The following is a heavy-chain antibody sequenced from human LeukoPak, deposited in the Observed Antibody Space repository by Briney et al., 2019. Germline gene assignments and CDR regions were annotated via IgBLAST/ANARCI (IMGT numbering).Heavy chain of an antibody. CDR2: IYHSGST. Sequence: ASETLSLTCAVSGGSISSSNWWSWVRPPPGKGLEWIGEIYHSGSTNYNPSLKSRVTISVDKSKNQFSLKLSSVTAADTAVYYCARRSSSWTHYFDYWGQGTLVTVSS. CDR1: GGSISSSNW. D-gene: IGHD6-13*01. CDR3: ARRSSSWTHYFDY. J-gene: IGHJ4*02. V-gene: IGHV4-4*02.